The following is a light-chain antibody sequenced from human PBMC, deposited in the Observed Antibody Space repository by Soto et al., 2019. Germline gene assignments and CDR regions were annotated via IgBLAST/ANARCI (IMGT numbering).Light chain of an antibody. Sequence: MTQTPLSLSIIPGQTASISCKSSQSLLHSDGKTYLNWYQQKPGKAPKLLIYAASSLQSGVPSRFSGSGSGTDFTLTISSLEPEDFATYFCQQSYSNPITFGPGTKVDIK. CDR3: QQSYSNPIT. V-gene: IGKV1-39*01. J-gene: IGKJ3*01. CDR1: QSLLHSDGKTY. CDR2: AAS.